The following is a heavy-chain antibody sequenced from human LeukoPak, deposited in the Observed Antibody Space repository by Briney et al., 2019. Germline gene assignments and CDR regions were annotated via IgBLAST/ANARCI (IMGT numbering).Heavy chain of an antibody. CDR2: ISSGSYI. CDR3: ARLMFIAVGNWYFDL. CDR1: GLTFSTFG. D-gene: IGHD6-19*01. Sequence: GGSLRLSCAAPGLTFSTFGMIWVRQAPGKGLEWVSSISSGSYIYYADAVKARFTISRDNARNSLYLQMNSLRADDTAVYYCARLMFIAVGNWYFDLWGRGTLVTVSS. J-gene: IGHJ2*01. V-gene: IGHV3-21*01.